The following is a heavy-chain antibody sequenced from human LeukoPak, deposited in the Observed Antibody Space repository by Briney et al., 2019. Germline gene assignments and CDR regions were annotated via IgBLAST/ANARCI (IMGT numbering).Heavy chain of an antibody. D-gene: IGHD3-3*01. J-gene: IGHJ4*02. CDR2: ISAYNGNT. V-gene: IGHV1-18*01. CDR3: ARGPEGVYVLRFLEWSYFDY. CDR1: GYTFTSYG. Sequence: ASVKVSCKASGYTFTSYGISWVRQAPGQGLEWVGWISAYNGNTNYAQKLQGRVTMTTDTSTSTAYMELRSLRSDDTAVYYCARGPEGVYVLRFLEWSYFDYWGQGTLVTVSS.